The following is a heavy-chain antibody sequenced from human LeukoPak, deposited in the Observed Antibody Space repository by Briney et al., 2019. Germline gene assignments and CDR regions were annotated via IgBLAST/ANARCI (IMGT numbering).Heavy chain of an antibody. CDR2: IYYSGST. J-gene: IGHJ5*02. V-gene: IGHV4-59*01. Sequence: SETLSLTCTVSGGSISSYYWSWIRQPPGKGLEWIGYIYYSGSTNYNPSLKSRVAISVDTSKNQFSLKLSSVTAADTAVYYCARDYGDLWFDPWGQGTLVTVSS. D-gene: IGHD4-17*01. CDR1: GGSISSYY. CDR3: ARDYGDLWFDP.